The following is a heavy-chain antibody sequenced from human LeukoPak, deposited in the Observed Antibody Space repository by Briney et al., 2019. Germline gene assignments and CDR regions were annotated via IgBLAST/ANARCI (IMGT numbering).Heavy chain of an antibody. J-gene: IGHJ5*02. CDR2: IDPNSGAT. V-gene: IGHV1-2*02. CDR1: GYTFTAYY. D-gene: IGHD1-20*01. Sequence: RASVKVSCKASGYTFTAYYMHWVRQAPGQGLEWMGWIDPNSGATDSAQKFQGRVTVTRDTSINTVYMELSRLTSDGTAVYYCARGRASLTAWFVPWGQGTLVTVSS. CDR3: ARGRASLTAWFVP.